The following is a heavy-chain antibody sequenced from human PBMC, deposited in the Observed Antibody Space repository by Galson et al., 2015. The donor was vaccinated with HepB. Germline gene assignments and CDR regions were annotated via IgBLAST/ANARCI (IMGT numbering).Heavy chain of an antibody. J-gene: IGHJ3*02. CDR2: ISSSSSTI. Sequence: LRLSCAASGFTFSSYSMNWVRQAPGKGLEWVSYISSSSSTIYYADSVKGRFTISRDNAKNSLYLRMNSLRDEDTAVYYCARDGRGRLGELSLDDAFDIWGQGTMVTVSS. V-gene: IGHV3-48*02. D-gene: IGHD3-16*02. CDR1: GFTFSSYS. CDR3: ARDGRGRLGELSLDDAFDI.